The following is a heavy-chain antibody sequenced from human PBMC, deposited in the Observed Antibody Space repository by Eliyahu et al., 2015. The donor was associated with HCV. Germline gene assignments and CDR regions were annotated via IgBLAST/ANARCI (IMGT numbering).Heavy chain of an antibody. V-gene: IGHV4-59*01. D-gene: IGHD6-19*01. CDR1: GGSIPTYS. CDR3: ASGGGGIAVAGTGGWFDP. J-gene: IGHJ5*02. Sequence: QVQLQESGPGLVKPSETLSLTCXVXGGSIPTYSWSWIRQPPGKGLEWIGYIPYSGSTNHNPSRKSRVTISVDTSKNQFSLNLTSVTAADTAVYYCASGGGGIAVAGTGGWFDPWGQGTLVTVSS. CDR2: IPYSGST.